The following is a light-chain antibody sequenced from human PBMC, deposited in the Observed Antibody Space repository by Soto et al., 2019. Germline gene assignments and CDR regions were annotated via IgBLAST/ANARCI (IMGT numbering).Light chain of an antibody. J-gene: IGKJ1*01. Sequence: AIRMTESASSLSASTGGRVPLTRRASQGISRYLAWYKQKPGKAPKLLSYAASTLQSGVPSRVRGSGSGTDFTLTISCLKSEDFATYYCQQYYSYPRTFGQGTKVDI. CDR1: QGISRY. CDR2: AAS. V-gene: IGKV1-8*01. CDR3: QQYYSYPRT.